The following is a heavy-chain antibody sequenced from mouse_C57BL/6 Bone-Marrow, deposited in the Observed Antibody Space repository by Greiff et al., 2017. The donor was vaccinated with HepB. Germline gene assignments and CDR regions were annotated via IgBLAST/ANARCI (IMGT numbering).Heavy chain of an antibody. CDR1: GYTFTSYW. Sequence: VQLVESGAEFVKPGASVKLSCKASGYTFTSYWMQWVKQRPGQGLEWIGEIDPSDSYINYNQKFKGKATLTVDTSSSTAYMQLSSLTSEDSAVYYCARRGSLLSWFAYWGQGTLVTLSA. CDR3: ARRGSLLSWFAY. V-gene: IGHV1-50*01. CDR2: IDPSDSYI. J-gene: IGHJ3*01.